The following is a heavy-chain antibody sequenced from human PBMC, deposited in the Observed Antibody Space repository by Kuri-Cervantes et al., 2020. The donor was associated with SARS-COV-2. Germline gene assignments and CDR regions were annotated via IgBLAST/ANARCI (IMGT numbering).Heavy chain of an antibody. J-gene: IGHJ4*02. V-gene: IGHV1-24*01. D-gene: IGHD7-27*01. CDR1: GNTLTELP. CDR2: FDPEDGET. CDR3: ATGYLPSLTGDGPHYFDY. Sequence: ASVKVSCKVSGNTLTELPLHWVRQAPGKGLEWMGGFDPEDGETIYAQKFQGRVTMTEDTSTDTAYMELSSLRSEDTAVYYCATGYLPSLTGDGPHYFDYWGQGTLVTVSS.